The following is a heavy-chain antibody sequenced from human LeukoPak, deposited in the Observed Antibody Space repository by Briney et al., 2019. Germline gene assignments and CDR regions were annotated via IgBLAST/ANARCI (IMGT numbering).Heavy chain of an antibody. Sequence: PGGSLRLSCAASGFTFSSYAMNWVRQAPGKGLEWVSLISGSGGSAYYADSVKGRFTVSRDNSKNTLYLQMNSLRAEDTAAYYCAKSNLKYYFDSWGQGTLVTVSS. CDR3: AKSNLKYYFDS. D-gene: IGHD6-6*01. V-gene: IGHV3-23*01. CDR2: ISGSGGSA. J-gene: IGHJ4*02. CDR1: GFTFSSYA.